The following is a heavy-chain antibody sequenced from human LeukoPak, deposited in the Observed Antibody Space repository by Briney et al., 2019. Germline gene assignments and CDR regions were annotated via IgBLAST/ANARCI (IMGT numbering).Heavy chain of an antibody. D-gene: IGHD3/OR15-3a*01. V-gene: IGHV1-18*01. CDR1: GYTFTSYG. CDR3: ARDSPSFDLGLPRDY. Sequence: RGSVKVSCTASGYTFTSYGISWVRQAPGQGLEWMGWISANNGNTNYAQKLQGRVTMTTDTSTSTAYMELRSLRSADTAVYYCARDSPSFDLGLPRDYWGQGTLVTVSS. CDR2: ISANNGNT. J-gene: IGHJ4*02.